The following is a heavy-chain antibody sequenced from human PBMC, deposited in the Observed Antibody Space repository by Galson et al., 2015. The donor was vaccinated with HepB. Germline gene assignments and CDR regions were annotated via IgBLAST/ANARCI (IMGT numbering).Heavy chain of an antibody. V-gene: IGHV1-2*06. J-gene: IGHJ6*02. Sequence: SVKVSCKASGSTFTGYYMHWVRQAPGQGLEWMGRINPNSGGTNYAQKFQGRVTMTRDTSISTAYMELSRLRSDDTAVYYCARWSLPGGRYGMDVWGQRTSVPVSS. D-gene: IGHD1-26*01. CDR1: GSTFTGYY. CDR2: INPNSGGT. CDR3: ARWSLPGGRYGMDV.